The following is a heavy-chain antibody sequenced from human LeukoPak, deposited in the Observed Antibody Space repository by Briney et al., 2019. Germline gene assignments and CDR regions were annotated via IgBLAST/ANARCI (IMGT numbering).Heavy chain of an antibody. Sequence: PGESLRLSCAASGFTLSNAWMSWVRQAPGKGLEWVGHIKSKPDGGAIDYAAPVKGRFIISRDDSKDILYLQMDSLKTEDTAVYYCTRDKLELRQFDYWGQGTLVTVSS. CDR2: IKSKPDGGAI. D-gene: IGHD1-7*01. CDR1: GFTLSNAW. J-gene: IGHJ4*02. CDR3: TRDKLELRQFDY. V-gene: IGHV3-15*01.